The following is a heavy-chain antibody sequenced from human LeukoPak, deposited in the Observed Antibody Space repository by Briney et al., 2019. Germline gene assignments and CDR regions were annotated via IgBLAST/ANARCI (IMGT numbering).Heavy chain of an antibody. CDR1: GGTFSSYA. CDR2: IIPISGTA. J-gene: IGHJ5*02. V-gene: IGHV1-69*05. D-gene: IGHD3-22*01. Sequence: SVKVSCKASGGTFSSYAISWVRQAPGQGLEWMGRIIPISGTANYAQKFQGRVTITTDESTSTAYMELSSLRSEDTAVYYCARVGDYYDSSGYYDWFDPWGQGTLVTVSS. CDR3: ARVGDYYDSSGYYDWFDP.